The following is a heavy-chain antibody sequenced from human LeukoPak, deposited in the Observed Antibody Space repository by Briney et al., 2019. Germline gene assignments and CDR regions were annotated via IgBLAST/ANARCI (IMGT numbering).Heavy chain of an antibody. D-gene: IGHD6-19*01. CDR3: ARWVVGKALYYYYYMDV. CDR2: IYYSGST. J-gene: IGHJ6*03. Sequence: SETLSLTCTVSGGSISSSSYYWGWIRQSPGKGLEWIGYIYYSGSTNYNPSLKSRVTISVDTSKNQFSLKLSSVTAADTAVYYCARWVVGKALYYYYYMDVWGKGTTVTVSS. CDR1: GGSISSSSYY. V-gene: IGHV4-61*05.